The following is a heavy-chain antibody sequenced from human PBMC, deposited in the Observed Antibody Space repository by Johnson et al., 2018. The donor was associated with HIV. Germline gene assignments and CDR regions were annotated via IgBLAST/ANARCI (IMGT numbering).Heavy chain of an antibody. V-gene: IGHV3-7*03. CDR3: ALDGRRGYSYDWGHDAFDI. D-gene: IGHD5-18*01. CDR2: INQDGSEK. CDR1: GFTFSSYA. J-gene: IGHJ3*02. Sequence: VQLVESGGGLVKPGGSLRLSCAASGFTFSSYAMSWVRQAPGKGLEWVANINQDGSEKYYVDSVKGRFTISRDNAKNSLNLQMNSLRAEDTAVYYCALDGRRGYSYDWGHDAFDIWGQGTMVTVSS.